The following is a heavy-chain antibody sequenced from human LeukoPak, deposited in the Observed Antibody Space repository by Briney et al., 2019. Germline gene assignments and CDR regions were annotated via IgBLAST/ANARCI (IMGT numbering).Heavy chain of an antibody. V-gene: IGHV3-23*01. CDR2: ISGSGGST. CDR3: AEGLSAYLYNWFDP. J-gene: IGHJ5*02. CDR1: GFTFSSYA. D-gene: IGHD1-26*01. Sequence: GGSLRLSCAASGFTFSSYAMSWVRQAPGKGLEWVSAISGSGGSTYYADSVKGRFTISRDNSKNTLYLQMNSLRAEDTAVYYCAEGLSAYLYNWFDPWGQGTLVTVSS.